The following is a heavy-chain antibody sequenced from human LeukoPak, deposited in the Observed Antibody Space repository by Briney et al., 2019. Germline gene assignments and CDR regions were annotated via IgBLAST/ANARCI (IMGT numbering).Heavy chain of an antibody. D-gene: IGHD1-26*01. J-gene: IGHJ4*02. CDR1: GSTFSSYA. CDR2: ISGSGGST. Sequence: GGSLRLSCAASGSTFSSYAMSWVRQAPGKGLEWVSAISGSGGSTYYADSVKGRFTISRDNSKNTLYLQMNSLRAEDTAVYYCAKGGGSYVAYNYFDYWGQGTLVTVSS. V-gene: IGHV3-23*01. CDR3: AKGGGSYVAYNYFDY.